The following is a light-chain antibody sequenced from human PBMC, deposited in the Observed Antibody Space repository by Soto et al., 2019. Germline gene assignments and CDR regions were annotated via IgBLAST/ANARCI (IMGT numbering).Light chain of an antibody. CDR3: QHCNDFSWT. J-gene: IGKJ1*01. CDR2: ATS. Sequence: DIHLTQSPSTLSASVGDRVTITCRASQSISILLAWYQQKPGKAPNLLIYATSTLETGVSSRFSGSGSATEFPLTISILQPDDSASYYLQHCNDFSWTFGQGTKVEIK. CDR1: QSISIL. V-gene: IGKV1-5*03.